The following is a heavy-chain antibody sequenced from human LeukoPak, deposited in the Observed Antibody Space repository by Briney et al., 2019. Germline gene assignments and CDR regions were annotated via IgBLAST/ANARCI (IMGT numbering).Heavy chain of an antibody. CDR2: IDYSGSI. CDR1: GGSISSSSYY. D-gene: IGHD3-10*01. CDR3: ARRGGSGIRGDYYFDY. J-gene: IGHJ4*02. Sequence: SETLSLTCTVSGGSISSSSYYWGWIRQTPGKGLEWIGSIDYSGSIYHNPSLRSRVTISADTSQNQFSLKLSSVTAADTAVYYCARRGGSGIRGDYYFDYWGQGTLVTVSS. V-gene: IGHV4-39*01.